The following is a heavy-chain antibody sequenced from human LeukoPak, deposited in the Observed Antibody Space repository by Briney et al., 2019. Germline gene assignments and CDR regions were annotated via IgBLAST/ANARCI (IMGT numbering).Heavy chain of an antibody. D-gene: IGHD1-26*01. V-gene: IGHV1-2*03. J-gene: IGHJ2*01. CDR1: GYTFTGYY. Sequence: LGASVKVSCKASGYTFTGYYMHWVRQAPGQGLEWMGWINPNSGGTNYAQKFQGRVTMTRDTSISTAYMELSSLRSEDTAVYYCARCVGQHWYFDLWGRGTLVTVSS. CDR2: INPNSGGT. CDR3: ARCVGQHWYFDL.